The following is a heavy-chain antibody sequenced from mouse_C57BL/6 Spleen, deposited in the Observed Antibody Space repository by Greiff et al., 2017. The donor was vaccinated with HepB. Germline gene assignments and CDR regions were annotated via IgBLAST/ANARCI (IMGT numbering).Heavy chain of an antibody. V-gene: IGHV1-50*01. CDR2: IDPSDSYT. CDR1: GYTFTSYW. CDR3: ARRRVYDYDSAMDY. J-gene: IGHJ4*01. Sequence: QVQLQQPGAELVKPGASVKLSCKASGYTFTSYWMQWVKQRPGQGLEWIGEIDPSDSYTNYNQKFKGKATLTVDTSSSTAYMQLSSLTSEDSAVYYCARRRVYDYDSAMDYWGQGTSVTVSS. D-gene: IGHD2-4*01.